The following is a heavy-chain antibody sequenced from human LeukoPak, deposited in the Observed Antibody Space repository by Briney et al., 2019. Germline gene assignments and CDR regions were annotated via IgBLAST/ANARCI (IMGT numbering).Heavy chain of an antibody. CDR3: ARGRSRGGSYYVY. Sequence: SETLSLTCTVSGGSISSYYWSWIRQPPGKGLEWIGYIYYSGSTNYNPSLKNRVTISVDTSKNQFSLKLSSVTAADTAVYYCARGRSRGGSYYVYWGQGTLVTVSS. J-gene: IGHJ4*02. V-gene: IGHV4-59*12. D-gene: IGHD1-26*01. CDR1: GGSISSYY. CDR2: IYYSGST.